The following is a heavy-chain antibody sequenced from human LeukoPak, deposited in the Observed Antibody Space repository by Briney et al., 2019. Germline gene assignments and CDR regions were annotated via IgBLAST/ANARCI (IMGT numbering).Heavy chain of an antibody. D-gene: IGHD6-19*01. CDR3: ARGLGGWLRLFDY. Sequence: PSETLSLTCTVSGGSINGYYWSWIRQPAGKGLEWIGRIYTSGTTNYNPSLKSRVTMSVDTSKNQFSLKLSSVTAADTAVYYCARGLGGWLRLFDYWGQGTLVTVSS. CDR2: IYTSGTT. V-gene: IGHV4-4*07. J-gene: IGHJ4*02. CDR1: GGSINGYY.